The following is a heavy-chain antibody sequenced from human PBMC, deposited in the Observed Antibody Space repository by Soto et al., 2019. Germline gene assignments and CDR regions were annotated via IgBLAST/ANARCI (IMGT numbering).Heavy chain of an antibody. CDR1: GDSINSSHW. V-gene: IGHV4-4*02. J-gene: IGHJ4*02. CDR2: ISHSGNT. Sequence: SETLSLTCAFSGDSINSSHWWSWVRQPPEKGLEWIGQISHSGNTNYNPSLTSRVTISVDKSKNHFSLKLTSVTAADTAVYYCAARHFWSRPWTDRRLDYWGQGTLVTVSS. CDR3: AARHFWSRPWTDRRLDY. D-gene: IGHD3-3*02.